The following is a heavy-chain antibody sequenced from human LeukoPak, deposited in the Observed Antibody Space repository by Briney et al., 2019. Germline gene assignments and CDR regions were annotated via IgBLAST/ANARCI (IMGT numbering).Heavy chain of an antibody. V-gene: IGHV1-24*01. CDR3: ATERPGIAAAGTHLDY. Sequence: ASVKVSCKVSGYTLTELSMHWVRQAPGKGLEWMGGFDPEDGETIYAQKFQGRVTMTEDTSTDTAYMELSSLRSEDTAVYYCATERPGIAAAGTHLDYWGQGTLVTVSS. CDR1: GYTLTELS. CDR2: FDPEDGET. D-gene: IGHD6-13*01. J-gene: IGHJ4*02.